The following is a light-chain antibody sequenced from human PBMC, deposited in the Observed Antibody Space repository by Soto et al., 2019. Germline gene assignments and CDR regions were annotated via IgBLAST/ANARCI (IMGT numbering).Light chain of an antibody. CDR3: QTWSTDIRV. V-gene: IGLV4-69*01. CDR1: SGHNSYA. Sequence: QLVLTQPPSASASLGASVKLTCTLSSGHNSYAIAWHQQPPEKGPRYLMKLNSDGSHSKGDGIPDRFSGSSSGAERYLTIASLQSEDEADYDCQTWSTDIRVFGGGTKVTVL. J-gene: IGLJ3*02. CDR2: LNSDGSH.